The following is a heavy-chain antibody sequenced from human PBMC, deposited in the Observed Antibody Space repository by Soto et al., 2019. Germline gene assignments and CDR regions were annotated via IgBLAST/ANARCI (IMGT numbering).Heavy chain of an antibody. CDR3: ARPKDSDDCLDL. V-gene: IGHV1-18*01. D-gene: IGHD2-21*02. J-gene: IGHJ4*02. CDR2: ISANNGNT. Sequence: ASVKVSCKASGYIFTTYGISWVRQAPGQGLEWMGWISANNGNTYYAQKFQGRVTFTRDTSANTAYMELSSLISEDTAVYYCARPKDSDDCLDLWGQGTLVTVSS. CDR1: GYIFTTYG.